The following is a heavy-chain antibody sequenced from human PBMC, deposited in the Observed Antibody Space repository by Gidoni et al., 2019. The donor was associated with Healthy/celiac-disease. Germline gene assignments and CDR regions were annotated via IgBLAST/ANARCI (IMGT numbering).Heavy chain of an antibody. V-gene: IGHV3-23*01. CDR1: GFTFSSYA. CDR3: AKDYRVGATAPSIMDY. D-gene: IGHD1-26*01. CDR2: ISGSGGST. J-gene: IGHJ4*02. Sequence: EVQLLESGGGLVQPGGSLRLSCAASGFTFSSYAMSWVRQAPGTGLAWVSAISGSGGSTYYADDVKGRFTISRDNAKNTLYLQMNSLRAEDTAVYYCAKDYRVGATAPSIMDYWGQGTLVTVSS.